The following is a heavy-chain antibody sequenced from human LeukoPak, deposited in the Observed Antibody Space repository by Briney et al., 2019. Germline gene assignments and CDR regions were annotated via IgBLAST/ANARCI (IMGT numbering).Heavy chain of an antibody. D-gene: IGHD4-17*01. Sequence: PGGSLRLSCAASGFTFSSYSMNWVRQAPGKGLEWVSSISSSSSYIYYADSVKGRFTISRDNAKNSLYLQMNSLRAEDTAVYYCARDEGYGDYAEDWFDPWGQGTLVTVSS. CDR3: ARDEGYGDYAEDWFDP. CDR1: GFTFSSYS. CDR2: ISSSSSYI. V-gene: IGHV3-21*01. J-gene: IGHJ5*02.